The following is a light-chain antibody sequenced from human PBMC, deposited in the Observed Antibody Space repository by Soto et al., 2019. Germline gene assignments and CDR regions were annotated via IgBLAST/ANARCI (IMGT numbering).Light chain of an antibody. J-gene: IGLJ2*01. CDR3: SSQAGSDSLMV. CDR1: SSDIGTFSS. CDR2: GVS. Sequence: QSVLTQPPSASGSPGQSVTISCTGTSSDIGTFSSISWYQQHPGKAPKLMIFGVSQRPSAVPDRFSGSKSANTASLTVSGLQDEDEAEYYCSSQAGSDSLMVFGGGTKLTVL. V-gene: IGLV2-8*01.